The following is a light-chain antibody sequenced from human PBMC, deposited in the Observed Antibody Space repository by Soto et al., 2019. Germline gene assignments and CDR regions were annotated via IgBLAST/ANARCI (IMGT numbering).Light chain of an antibody. V-gene: IGKV3-20*01. CDR1: QSVSSSH. CDR3: QQYGDSPMYT. CDR2: GAS. Sequence: EIVLTQSPGPLSSSPGERATLSCRASQSVSSSHLAWYQQKPGQAPRLLIYGASSRATGIPDRFSGSGSGTDFTLTISRREPEDFAVYFCQQYGDSPMYTFGQGTKLEI. J-gene: IGKJ2*01.